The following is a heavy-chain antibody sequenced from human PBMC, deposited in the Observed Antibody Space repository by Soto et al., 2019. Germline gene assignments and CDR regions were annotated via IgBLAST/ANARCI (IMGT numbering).Heavy chain of an antibody. D-gene: IGHD3-22*01. Sequence: SETLSLTCTVSGGSISSGGYYWSWIRQHPGKGLEWIGYIYYSGSTYYNPSLKSRVTISVDTSKNQFSLKLSSVTAADTAVYYCARELFDSSGSYYAFDIWGQGPMVTVSS. CDR1: GGSISSGGYY. CDR2: IYYSGST. CDR3: ARELFDSSGSYYAFDI. J-gene: IGHJ3*02. V-gene: IGHV4-31*03.